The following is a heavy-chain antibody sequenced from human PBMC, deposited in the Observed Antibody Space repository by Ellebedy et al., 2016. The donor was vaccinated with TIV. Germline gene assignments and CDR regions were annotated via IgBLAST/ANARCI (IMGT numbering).Heavy chain of an antibody. V-gene: IGHV3-33*01. CDR3: ARDEPYCSGGSCNRFDY. D-gene: IGHD2-15*01. CDR2: IWYDGTIK. Sequence: GESLKISCAASGFTFTASGMHWVRQAPGKGLEWVALIWYDGTIKYYSDSAKGRFTISKDNSKDTLYLQMNSLRAEDTAVYYCARDEPYCSGGSCNRFDYWGQGTLVTVSS. J-gene: IGHJ4*02. CDR1: GFTFTASG.